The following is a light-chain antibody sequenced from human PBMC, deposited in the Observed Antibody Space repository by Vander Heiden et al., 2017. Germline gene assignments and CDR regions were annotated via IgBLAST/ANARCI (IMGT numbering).Light chain of an antibody. J-gene: IGKJ4*01. V-gene: IGKV2-28*01. CDR1: QTLLHSSGKNY. CDR2: LGS. CDR3: MQGTQTALS. Sequence: DMVMTQFALSLSVTPAEPASISGRSSQTLLHSSGKNYLDWFLQKPGQSPQLLIYLGSTRASGVPDRFSGSGSGTDFTLKISRVEAEDVGVYYCMQGTQTALSFGGGSRLEIK.